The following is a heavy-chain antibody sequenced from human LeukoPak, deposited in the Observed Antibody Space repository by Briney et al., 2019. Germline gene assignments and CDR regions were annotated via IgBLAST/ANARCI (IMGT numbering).Heavy chain of an antibody. V-gene: IGHV4-59*12. J-gene: IGHJ4*02. CDR2: IYQSGRT. Sequence: SETLSLTCTVSGGSICSYFWSWIRQTPGKGLEWIGEIYQSGRTNYKPSLKSRVTISVDKSKNQLSLKLISVTAADTAVYYCARGDATGYPDYWGQGTLVTVSS. CDR3: ARGDATGYPDY. D-gene: IGHD3-9*01. CDR1: GGSICSYF.